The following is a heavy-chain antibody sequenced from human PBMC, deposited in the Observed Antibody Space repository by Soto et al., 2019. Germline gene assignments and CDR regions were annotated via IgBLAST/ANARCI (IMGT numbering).Heavy chain of an antibody. V-gene: IGHV4-59*01. CDR3: ARDGNEEPHYFDY. CDR2: VYYRGST. J-gene: IGHJ4*02. CDR1: GASMTSYY. Sequence: QVQLQESGPGLVQPSETLSLTYTVSGASMTSYYWSWIRQPPGKGMEYIGYVYYRGSTNYNPSLESRVTISVDTTKKQFSLKLTSVTAADSAVYYCARDGNEEPHYFDYWGQGILVTVSS. D-gene: IGHD1-26*01.